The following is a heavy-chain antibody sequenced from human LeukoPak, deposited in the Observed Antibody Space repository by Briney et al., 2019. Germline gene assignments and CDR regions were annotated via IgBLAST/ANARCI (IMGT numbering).Heavy chain of an antibody. Sequence: SGTLSLTYAVSGGSISSSNWWSWVRQPPGKGLEWIGEIYHSGSTNYNPSLKSRVTISLDKSKNQCSLKLSSVTAADTAVYYCARANDFGDPLPRYMDVWGKGTTVTVSS. CDR1: GGSISSSNW. CDR3: ARANDFGDPLPRYMDV. D-gene: IGHD4-17*01. V-gene: IGHV4-4*02. CDR2: IYHSGST. J-gene: IGHJ6*03.